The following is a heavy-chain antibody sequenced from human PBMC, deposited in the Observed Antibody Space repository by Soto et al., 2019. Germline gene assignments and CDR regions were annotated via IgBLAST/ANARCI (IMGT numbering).Heavy chain of an antibody. CDR2: ISGSGGST. V-gene: IGHV3-23*01. Sequence: PGGSLRLSCAASGFTFSSYAMSWVRQAPGKGLEWVSAISGSGGSTYYADSVKGRFTISRDNSKNTLYLQMNSLRAEDTAVYYCAKSAVAYYDFWSGYGPPKQKNWFDPWGQGTLVTVSS. CDR3: AKSAVAYYDFWSGYGPPKQKNWFDP. J-gene: IGHJ5*02. CDR1: GFTFSSYA. D-gene: IGHD3-3*01.